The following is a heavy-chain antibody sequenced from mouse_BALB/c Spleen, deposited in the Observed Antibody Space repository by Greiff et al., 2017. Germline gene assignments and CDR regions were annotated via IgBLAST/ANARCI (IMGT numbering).Heavy chain of an antibody. V-gene: IGHV5-4*02. J-gene: IGHJ3*01. CDR3: ARGFSLLRREGYAY. CDR1: GFTFSDYY. CDR2: ISDGGSYT. Sequence: DVKLVESGGGLVKPGGSLKLSCAASGFTFSDYYMYWVRQTPEKRLAWVATISDGGSYTYYPDSVKGRFTISRDNAKNNLYLQMSSLTSEDTAMYYCARGFSLLRREGYAYWGQGTLVTVSA. D-gene: IGHD2-1*01.